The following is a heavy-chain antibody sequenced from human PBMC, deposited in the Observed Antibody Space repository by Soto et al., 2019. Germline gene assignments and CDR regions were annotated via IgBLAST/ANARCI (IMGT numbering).Heavy chain of an antibody. CDR1: SGSISSSNW. Sequence: SETLSLTCAVSSGSISSSNWWCWVRQPPGKGLEWIGEVFHSGSTNYNPSLKSRVTISVDKSKNQFSLKLSSVTAADTAVYYCARVRYRIRYFDYWGQVTMVTVSS. D-gene: IGHD1-26*01. V-gene: IGHV4-4*02. J-gene: IGHJ4*02. CDR3: ARVRYRIRYFDY. CDR2: VFHSGST.